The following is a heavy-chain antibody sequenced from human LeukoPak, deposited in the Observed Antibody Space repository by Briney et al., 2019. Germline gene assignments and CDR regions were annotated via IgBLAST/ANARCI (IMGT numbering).Heavy chain of an antibody. CDR3: AREVAGTWAFDI. V-gene: IGHV6-1*01. J-gene: IGHJ3*02. CDR2: TFYRSKWYD. Sequence: SQTLSLSCAISGDSVSSNTAARNWIRQSPSRGLEWLGRTFYRSKWYDDYAPSVKSRITINPDTSKNQFSLHLNSVTPEDTAVYYCAREVAGTWAFDIWGQGTMVTVS. CDR1: GDSVSSNTAA. D-gene: IGHD6-19*01.